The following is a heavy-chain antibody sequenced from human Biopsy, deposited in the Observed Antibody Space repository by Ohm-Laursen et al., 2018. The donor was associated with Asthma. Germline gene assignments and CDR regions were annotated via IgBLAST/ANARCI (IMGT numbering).Heavy chain of an antibody. CDR1: GGTFSNFA. Sequence: SSVKVSCNAPGGTFSNFAISWVRQALGQGLEWLGGIMTVFGTTNYAQKFQGRVTITADESTSTAYMEVNSLRSEDTAIYYCARCQVGYSSGWSLLLKKIYYSGMDVWGQGTAVTVSS. J-gene: IGHJ6*02. CDR3: ARCQVGYSSGWSLLLKKIYYSGMDV. V-gene: IGHV1-69*01. CDR2: IMTVFGTT. D-gene: IGHD6-19*01.